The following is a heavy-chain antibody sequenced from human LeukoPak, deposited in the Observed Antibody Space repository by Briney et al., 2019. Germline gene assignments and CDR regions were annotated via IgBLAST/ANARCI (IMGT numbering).Heavy chain of an antibody. V-gene: IGHV4-4*07. CDR3: ARDPCNSTSCHRRYGLDQ. Sequence: PSETLSLTCTVSGASIRSYYWSWIRQPAGKGREWIGRIYTSGGTNYNPSLKRRVTMSVDTWQIQFSLKLSSVTAADTAVYFCARDPCNSTSCHRRYGLDQWGQGTLVTVCS. D-gene: IGHD2-2*01. J-gene: IGHJ4*02. CDR1: GASIRSYY. CDR2: IYTSGGT.